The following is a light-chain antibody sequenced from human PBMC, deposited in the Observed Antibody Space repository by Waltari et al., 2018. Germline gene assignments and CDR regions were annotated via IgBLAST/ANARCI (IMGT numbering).Light chain of an antibody. CDR3: QSYDSSLSGSV. J-gene: IGLJ2*01. CDR1: SSNIRAGYD. CDR2: GNS. Sequence: QSGLTQPPSVSGAPGQRVTISCPGSSSNIRAGYDVHWYQLLPGTAPKVLIYGNSNRPSGVPDRFSGSKSGTSASLAITGLQAEDEADYYCQSYDSSLSGSVFGGGTKLTVL. V-gene: IGLV1-40*01.